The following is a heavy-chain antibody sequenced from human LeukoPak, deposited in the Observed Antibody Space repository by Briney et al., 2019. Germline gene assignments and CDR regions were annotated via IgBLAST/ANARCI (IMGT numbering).Heavy chain of an antibody. D-gene: IGHD7-27*01. CDR2: IYYTET. V-gene: IGHV4-59*02. CDR1: GGSVSNYY. CDR3: AIRKLGNDY. J-gene: IGHJ4*02. Sequence: SETLSLTCTVSGGSVSNYYWSWIRQSPGKGLEWIGYIYYTETSYNPSLKSRVTISADTSKNQFSLKLYSVTAADTAVYYCAIRKLGNDYWGQGTLVTVSS.